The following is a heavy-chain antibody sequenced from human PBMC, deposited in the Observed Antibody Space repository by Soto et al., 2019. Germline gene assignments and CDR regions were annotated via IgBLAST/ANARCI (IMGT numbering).Heavy chain of an antibody. D-gene: IGHD4-4*01. J-gene: IGHJ6*02. Sequence: PSETLSLTCTVSGGSISSYYWSWIRQPPGKGLEWIGYIYYSGSTNYNPSLKSRVTISVDTSKNQFSLKLSSVTAADTAVYYCARDPSYQDYSNYYYGMDVWGQGTTVTVSS. V-gene: IGHV4-59*01. CDR1: GGSISSYY. CDR2: IYYSGST. CDR3: ARDPSYQDYSNYYYGMDV.